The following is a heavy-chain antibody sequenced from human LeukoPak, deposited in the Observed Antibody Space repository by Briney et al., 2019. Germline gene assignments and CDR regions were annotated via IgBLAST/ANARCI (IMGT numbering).Heavy chain of an antibody. V-gene: IGHV4-34*01. Sequence: SETLSLTCAVYGGSFSGHYWSWIRQPPGKGLEWIGEINHSGSTNYNPSLKSRVTISVDTSKNQFSLKLSSVTAADTAVYYCARGIPGYDYLDYWGQGTLVTVSS. D-gene: IGHD2-15*01. J-gene: IGHJ4*02. CDR1: GGSFSGHY. CDR2: INHSGST. CDR3: ARGIPGYDYLDY.